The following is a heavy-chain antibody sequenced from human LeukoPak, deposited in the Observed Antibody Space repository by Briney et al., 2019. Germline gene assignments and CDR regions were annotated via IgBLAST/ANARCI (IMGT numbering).Heavy chain of an antibody. V-gene: IGHV4-30-2*01. Sequence: SETLSLTCAVSGGSISSGGYSWSWIRQPPGKGLEWIGYIYHSGSTYYNPSLKSRVTISVDRSKNQFSLKLSSVTAADTAVYYCARVLLGGGVNYYYGMDVWGQGTTVTVSS. J-gene: IGHJ6*02. CDR2: IYHSGST. CDR3: ARVLLGGGVNYYYGMDV. CDR1: GGSISSGGYS. D-gene: IGHD2-21*01.